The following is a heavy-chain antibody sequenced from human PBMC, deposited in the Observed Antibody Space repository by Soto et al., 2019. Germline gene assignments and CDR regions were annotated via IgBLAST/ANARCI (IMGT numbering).Heavy chain of an antibody. V-gene: IGHV4-39*01. CDR3: VRHRGLAPVY. CDR1: GGSISGYY. Sequence: QLQLQESGPGLVKPSETLSLTCAVSGGSISGYYLTWIRQPPGKGLEWVGSLFYGGTIDYNASLKSRLTISEYTSKNQVALKLRSGTGADTAVYYCVRHRGLAPVYWGQGTLVTASS. D-gene: IGHD3-10*01. CDR2: LFYGGTI. J-gene: IGHJ4*02.